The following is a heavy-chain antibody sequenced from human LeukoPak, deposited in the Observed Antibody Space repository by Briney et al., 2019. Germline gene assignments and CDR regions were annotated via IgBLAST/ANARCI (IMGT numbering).Heavy chain of an antibody. V-gene: IGHV3-53*01. J-gene: IGHJ5*02. Sequence: GGSLRLSCAASGFTVSSNSMSWVRQAPGKGLEWVSVINSGGGTYYTDSVKGRFTISRDNSKNTLYLQMNSLRAEDTAVYYCAGYNWNHWGQGTLVTVSS. CDR2: INSGGGT. CDR1: GFTVSSNS. D-gene: IGHD1-20*01. CDR3: AGYNWNH.